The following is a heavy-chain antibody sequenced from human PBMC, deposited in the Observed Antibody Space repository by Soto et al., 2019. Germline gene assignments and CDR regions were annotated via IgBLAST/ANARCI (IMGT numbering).Heavy chain of an antibody. CDR3: ARGNYDFWSGSRGAFDI. V-gene: IGHV3-21*01. CDR2: ISSSSSYI. J-gene: IGHJ3*02. CDR1: GFTFSSYS. Sequence: EVQLVESGGGLVKPGGSLRLSCAASGFTFSSYSMNWVRQAPGKGLEWVSSISSSSSYIYYADSVKGRFTISRDNAKNSLYLQMNSLRAEDTAVYYCARGNYDFWSGSRGAFDIWGQGTMVTVSS. D-gene: IGHD3-3*01.